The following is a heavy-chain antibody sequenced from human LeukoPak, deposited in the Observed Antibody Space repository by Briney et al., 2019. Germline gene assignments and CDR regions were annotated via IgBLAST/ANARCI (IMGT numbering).Heavy chain of an antibody. CDR3: AKRIQSAMATGY. Sequence: GGSLRLSCAASGFTFSSYEMNWVRQAPGKGLEWVSYISSSGSTIYYADSVKGRFTISRDNAKNSLYLQMNSLRAEDTAVYYCAKRIQSAMATGYWGQGTLVTVSS. D-gene: IGHD5-18*01. J-gene: IGHJ4*02. V-gene: IGHV3-48*03. CDR2: ISSSGSTI. CDR1: GFTFSSYE.